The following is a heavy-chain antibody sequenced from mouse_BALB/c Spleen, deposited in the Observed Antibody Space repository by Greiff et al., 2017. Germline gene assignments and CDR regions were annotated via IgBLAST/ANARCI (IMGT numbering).Heavy chain of an antibody. J-gene: IGHJ4*01. CDR2: IDPDSGNT. D-gene: IGHD1-1*01. CDR1: GYTFTGSW. CDR3: ARSVRSYEAMAY. V-gene: IGHV1S130*01. Sequence: QRPGAGLVGPGASVKLSCKASGYTFTGSWMHWAKQRPGQGLEWIGGIDPDSGNTNYDAKFKGKATMTVDTSSSTAYVDLSSLTSEDSAVYYCARSVRSYEAMAYWGQGTSVTVSA.